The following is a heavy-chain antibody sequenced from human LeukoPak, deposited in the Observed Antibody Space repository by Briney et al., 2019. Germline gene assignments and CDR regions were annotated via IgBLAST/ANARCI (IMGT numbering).Heavy chain of an antibody. Sequence: GGSLRLSCAVSGLIFSDYYMSWIRQAPGEGLEWISYISGSGSSTNYADSVKGRFTISRDNAKNSLYLQMNNLRAEDTAMYYCARDDGRRATSTVVFGNWGQGTLVTVSS. V-gene: IGHV3-11*04. CDR3: ARDDGRRATSTVVFGN. CDR2: ISGSGSST. D-gene: IGHD2-2*01. CDR1: GLIFSDYY. J-gene: IGHJ4*02.